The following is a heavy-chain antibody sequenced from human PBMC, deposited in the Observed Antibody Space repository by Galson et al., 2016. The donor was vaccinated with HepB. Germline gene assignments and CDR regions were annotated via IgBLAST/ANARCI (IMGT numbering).Heavy chain of an antibody. J-gene: IGHJ6*02. D-gene: IGHD3-3*01. V-gene: IGHV3-23*01. Sequence: SLRLSCAASGFTFSTDAISWVRQAPGKGLEWVSAINGDGDRTYYADSVKGRFTTSRDNSKNTLYLQMDSLRAEDTAVYYCVRLWVGYGMDVWGQGTTVIVTS. CDR2: INGDGDRT. CDR3: VRLWVGYGMDV. CDR1: GFTFSTDA.